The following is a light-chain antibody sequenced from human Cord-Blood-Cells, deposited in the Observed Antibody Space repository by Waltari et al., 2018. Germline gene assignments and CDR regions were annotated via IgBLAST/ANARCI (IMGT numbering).Light chain of an antibody. CDR3: QQYGSSPVT. CDR1: QSVSSSY. V-gene: IGKV3-20*01. CDR2: GAS. J-gene: IGKJ2*01. Sequence: EIVLTQSPGTLSLSPGERATLSCRASQSVSSSYLAWYQQKPGPAPRLLIYGASSRATGIPDRFSGSGSGTDFTLTISRLEPEDFAVYYCQQYGSSPVTFGQGTKLEIK.